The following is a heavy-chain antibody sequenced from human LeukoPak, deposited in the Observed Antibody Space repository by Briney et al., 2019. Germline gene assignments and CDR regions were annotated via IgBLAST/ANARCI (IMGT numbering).Heavy chain of an antibody. D-gene: IGHD1-26*01. J-gene: IGHJ3*02. Sequence: SQTLSLTCTVSGGSISSASYYWSWIRQPAGKGLEWIGEINHSGSTNYNPSLKSRVTISVDTSKNQFSLKLSSVTAADTAVYYCARRSYATGAFDIWGQGTMVTVSS. CDR1: GGSISSASYY. CDR2: INHSGST. V-gene: IGHV4-61*09. CDR3: ARRSYATGAFDI.